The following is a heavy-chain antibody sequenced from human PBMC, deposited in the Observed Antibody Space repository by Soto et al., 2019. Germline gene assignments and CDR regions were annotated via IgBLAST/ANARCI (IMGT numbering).Heavy chain of an antibody. D-gene: IGHD6-13*01. CDR1: GGSISSYY. CDR2: IYYSGST. J-gene: IGHJ5*02. CDR3: AIERSPAGIFWFDP. V-gene: IGHV4-59*08. Sequence: QVQLQESGPGLVKPSETLSLTCTVSGGSISSYYWSWIRQPPGKGLEWIGYIYYSGSTNYNPSLMSRVAISVDTSKNQFSLKPGSVTAADTAVYYCAIERSPAGIFWFDPWGQGTLVTVSS.